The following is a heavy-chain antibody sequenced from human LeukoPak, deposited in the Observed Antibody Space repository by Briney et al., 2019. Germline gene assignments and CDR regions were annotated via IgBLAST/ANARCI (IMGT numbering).Heavy chain of an antibody. CDR1: GGTFSSYA. CDR3: ARPHTAMAPWYFDY. V-gene: IGHV1-69*01. D-gene: IGHD5-18*01. CDR2: IIPIFGTA. Sequence: SVKVSCKASGGTFSSYAISWVRQAPGQGLEWMGGIIPIFGTANYAQKFQGRVTITADESTSTAYMELSSLRSEDTAVYYCARPHTAMAPWYFDYWGQGTLVTVSS. J-gene: IGHJ4*02.